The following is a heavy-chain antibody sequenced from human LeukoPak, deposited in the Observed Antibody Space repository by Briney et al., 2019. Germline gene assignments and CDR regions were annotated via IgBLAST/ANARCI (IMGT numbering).Heavy chain of an antibody. V-gene: IGHV3-21*01. CDR1: GFTFSSYS. Sequence: GGSLRLSCVASGFTFSSYSMNWVRQAPGQGREWVSSISSSSSDKYYTDSVKGGFTISRDNAKNSLYLQMNSLRAEDTAVYYCARSAAGTYYWGQGTLVTVSS. D-gene: IGHD1-1*01. CDR2: ISSSSSDK. J-gene: IGHJ4*02. CDR3: ARSAAGTYY.